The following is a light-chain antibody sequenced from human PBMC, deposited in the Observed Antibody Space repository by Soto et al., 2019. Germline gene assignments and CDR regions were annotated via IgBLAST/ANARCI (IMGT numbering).Light chain of an antibody. V-gene: IGKV3-20*01. CDR3: QQYHSAPRT. Sequence: EIVLTQSPGTLSLSPGERATLSCRASQSISSSYLAWYQQKPGQAPRLLIYDASSRATGIPDRFSGSGSGTDFTLTINRPEPEDYAVYHCQQYHSAPRTFGQGTKVEIK. J-gene: IGKJ1*01. CDR1: QSISSSY. CDR2: DAS.